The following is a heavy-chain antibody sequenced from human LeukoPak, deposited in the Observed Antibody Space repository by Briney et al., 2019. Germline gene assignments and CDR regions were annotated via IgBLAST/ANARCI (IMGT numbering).Heavy chain of an antibody. V-gene: IGHV4-38-2*02. D-gene: IGHD3-22*01. CDR1: GYSISSGYY. CDR3: ARLKYYFDRSGYRAEYFQQ. Sequence: PSETLSLTCTVSGYSISSGYYWGWIRQPPGKGLEWIGYIFYSGSTNYNPSLKSRAAISVDTSKNQFSLKLSSVTAADTAVYYCARLKYYFDRSGYRAEYFQQWGQGTLVTASS. J-gene: IGHJ1*01. CDR2: IFYSGST.